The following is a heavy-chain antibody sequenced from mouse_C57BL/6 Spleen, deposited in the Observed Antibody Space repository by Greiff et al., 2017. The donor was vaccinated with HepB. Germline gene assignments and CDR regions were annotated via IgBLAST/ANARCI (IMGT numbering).Heavy chain of an antibody. Sequence: EVQVVESGGGLVKPGGSLKLSCAASGFTFSSYAMSWVRQTPEKRLEWVATISDGGSYTYYPDNVKGRFTISRDNAKNNLYLQMSHLKSEDTAMYYCAREGTVVARYYFDYWGQGTTLTVSS. V-gene: IGHV5-4*01. CDR2: ISDGGSYT. D-gene: IGHD1-1*01. CDR3: AREGTVVARYYFDY. J-gene: IGHJ2*01. CDR1: GFTFSSYA.